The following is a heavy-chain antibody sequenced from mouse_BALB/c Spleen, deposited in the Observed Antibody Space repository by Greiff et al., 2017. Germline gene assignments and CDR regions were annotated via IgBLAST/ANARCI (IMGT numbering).Heavy chain of an antibody. V-gene: IGHV2-5-1*01. CDR1: GFSLTSYG. CDR2: IWRGGST. J-gene: IGHJ4*01. D-gene: IGHD1-1*01. Sequence: QVHVKQSGPSLVQPSQSLSITCTVSGFSLTSYGVHWVRQSPGKGLEWLGVIWRGGSTDYNAAFMSRLSITKDNSKSQVFFKMNSLQADDTAIYYCAKITTVVATRAMDYWGQGTSVTVSS. CDR3: AKITTVVATRAMDY.